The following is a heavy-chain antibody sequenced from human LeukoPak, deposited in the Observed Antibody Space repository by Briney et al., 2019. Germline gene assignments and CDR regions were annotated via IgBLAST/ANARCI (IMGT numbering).Heavy chain of an antibody. V-gene: IGHV4-39*07. D-gene: IGHD2/OR15-2a*01. CDR2: IYYSGST. CDR1: GGSISSGDYY. Sequence: SQTLSLTCTVSGGSISSGDYYWGWIRQPPGKGLEWIGSIYYSGSTYYNPSLKSRVTISVDTSKNQFSLKLSSVTAADTAVYYCATEGNIIFDYWGQGTLVTVSS. CDR3: ATEGNIIFDY. J-gene: IGHJ4*02.